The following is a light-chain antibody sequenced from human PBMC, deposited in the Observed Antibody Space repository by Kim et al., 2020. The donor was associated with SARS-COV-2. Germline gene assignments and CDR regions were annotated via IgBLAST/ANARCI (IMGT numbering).Light chain of an antibody. V-gene: IGLV2-23*01. J-gene: IGLJ3*02. CDR2: EGS. CDR1: SSDVGSYNL. Sequence: GQSITISCTGTSSDVGSYNLVSWYQQHPGKAPKLMIYEGSKRPSGVSNRFSGSKSGNTASLTISGLQDEDEADYYCCSYAGSSSWVFGGGTKLTVL. CDR3: CSYAGSSSWV.